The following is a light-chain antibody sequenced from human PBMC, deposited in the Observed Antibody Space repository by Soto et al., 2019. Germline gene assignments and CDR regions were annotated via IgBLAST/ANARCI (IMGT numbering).Light chain of an antibody. CDR2: GAS. V-gene: IGKV3-15*01. CDR3: QQYNNWRT. J-gene: IGKJ1*01. CDR1: HSVSSN. Sequence: EVVMTQSPATLSVSPGERATLSCRASHSVSSNVAWYQQKPGQAPRLLIYGASTRATGIPARFSGSGSGTEFTLTISSLQSEDFAVYYCQQYNNWRTFGQGTKVEIK.